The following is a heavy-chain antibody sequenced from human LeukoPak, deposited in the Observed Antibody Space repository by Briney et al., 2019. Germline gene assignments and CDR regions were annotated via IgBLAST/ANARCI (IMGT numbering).Heavy chain of an antibody. CDR2: IKEDGSEK. CDR3: ASGRQLGY. D-gene: IGHD6-13*01. J-gene: IGHJ4*02. Sequence: GGSLRLSCAASGFTFSNYWMSWVRQAPGKGLEWVANIKEDGSEKYYVDSVKGRFTISRDNARNSLYLQMNGLRAEDTAVYYCASGRQLGYWGQGTLVTVSS. V-gene: IGHV3-7*01. CDR1: GFTFSNYW.